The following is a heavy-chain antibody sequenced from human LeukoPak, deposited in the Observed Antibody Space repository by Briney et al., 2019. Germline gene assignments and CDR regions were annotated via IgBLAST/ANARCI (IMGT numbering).Heavy chain of an antibody. D-gene: IGHD3-22*01. V-gene: IGHV3-7*01. CDR1: GFTFSSSW. CDR3: ARGDYYDRFFDY. Sequence: GGSLRLSCAASGFTFSSSWMNWVRQAPGKGLEWVADIKQDGSEKYYVDSVKGRFTISRDNAKNSLFLQMNRLRAEDTAVYYCARGDYYDRFFDYWGQGTLVTVSS. J-gene: IGHJ4*02. CDR2: IKQDGSEK.